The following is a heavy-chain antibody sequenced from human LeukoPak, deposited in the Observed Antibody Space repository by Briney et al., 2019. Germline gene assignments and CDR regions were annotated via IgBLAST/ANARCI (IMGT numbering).Heavy chain of an antibody. J-gene: IGHJ4*02. Sequence: SETLSLTCTVSGGSISSGDYYWSWIRQPPGKGLEWVGYIYYSGSTDYNPSLKSRVTISIDTSKNQFSLRLSSVTAADTAVYYCARENDRYGRIDYWGQGTLVTVSS. V-gene: IGHV4-61*08. CDR3: ARENDRYGRIDY. CDR1: GGSISSGDYY. CDR2: IYYSGST. D-gene: IGHD5-18*01.